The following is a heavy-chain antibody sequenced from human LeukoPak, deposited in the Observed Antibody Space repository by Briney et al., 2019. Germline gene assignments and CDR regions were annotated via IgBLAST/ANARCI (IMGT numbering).Heavy chain of an antibody. CDR1: GYTFTSYD. V-gene: IGHV1-8*03. CDR3: ARGRATVTTHWLDP. Sequence: ASVKVSCKASGYTFTSYDINWVRQATGHGLEWMGRMNPNSGNIAYAQKFQGRVTITRNTSINTAYMELSSLTSEDTAMYYCARGRATVTTHWLDPWGQGTLVAVSS. CDR2: MNPNSGNI. J-gene: IGHJ5*02. D-gene: IGHD4-11*01.